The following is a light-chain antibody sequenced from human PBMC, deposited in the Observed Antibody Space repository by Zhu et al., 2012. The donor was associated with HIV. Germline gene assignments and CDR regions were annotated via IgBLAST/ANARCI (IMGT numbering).Light chain of an antibody. CDR3: QQCESWPPAT. V-gene: IGKV3-15*01. CDR1: QSIKNN. J-gene: IGKJ1*01. CDR2: GAS. Sequence: EIVMTQSPATLSVSPGERATLSCRASQSIKNNLAWYQQKPGQAPRLLIRGASTRATGVSDRFSGSGYGTEFTLTISSMQSEDFAVYYCQQCESWPPATFGQGTMVEI.